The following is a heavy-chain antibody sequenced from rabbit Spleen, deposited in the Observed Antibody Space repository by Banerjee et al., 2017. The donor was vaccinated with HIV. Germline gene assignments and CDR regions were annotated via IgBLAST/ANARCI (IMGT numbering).Heavy chain of an antibody. CDR1: GFSFSSSYY. V-gene: IGHV1S40*01. J-gene: IGHJ4*01. D-gene: IGHD6-1*01. Sequence: QQLVESGGGLVQPGASLILTCTASGFSFSSSYYMCWVSQAPGKGLDWIACLYTGSTGSTVYSSWAKSRLSISKTALIIVNLQMSSQTAADTATYFYQRVGSFGYTAYYFILCGPGTLVTVS. CDR3: QRVGSFGYTAYYFIL. CDR2: LYTGSTGST.